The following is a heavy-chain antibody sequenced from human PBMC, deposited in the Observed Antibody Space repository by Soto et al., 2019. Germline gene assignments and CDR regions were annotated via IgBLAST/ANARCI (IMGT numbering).Heavy chain of an antibody. CDR1: GGSFSSYY. CDR2: INHSGST. D-gene: IGHD2-2*01. CDR3: ARGSYGRYCSSTSCYPGQALNWFVP. Sequence: SETLSLTCAVYGGSFSSYYWSWIRQPPGKGLEWIGEINHSGSTNYNPSLKSRVTISVDTSKNQFSLKLSSVTAADTAVYYCARGSYGRYCSSTSCYPGQALNWFVPWGQGTLVTVSS. V-gene: IGHV4-34*01. J-gene: IGHJ5*02.